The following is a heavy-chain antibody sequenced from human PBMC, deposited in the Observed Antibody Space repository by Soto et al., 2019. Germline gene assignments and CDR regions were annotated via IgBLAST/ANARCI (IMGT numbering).Heavy chain of an antibody. CDR2: IYYSGST. V-gene: IGHV4-59*01. CDR3: ARAGTFDY. J-gene: IGHJ4*02. CDR1: GGSISSYY. Sequence: PSETLSLTCTVSGGSISSYYWSWIRQPPGKGLEWIGYIYYSGSTNYNPPLKSRVTISVDASKNQFSLKLGSVTAADTAVYYCARAGTFDYWGQGTLVTVSS.